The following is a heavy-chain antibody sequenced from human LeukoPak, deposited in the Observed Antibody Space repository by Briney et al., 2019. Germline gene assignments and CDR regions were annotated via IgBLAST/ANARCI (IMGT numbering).Heavy chain of an antibody. J-gene: IGHJ4*02. CDR3: ARDGIAVAGTSFDY. CDR2: INHSGST. Sequence: SETLSLTCAVYGGSFSGYYWSWIRQPPGEGLEWIGEINHSGSTNYNPSLKSRVTISVDTSKNQFSLKLSSVTAADTAVYYCARDGIAVAGTSFDYWGQGTLVTVSS. CDR1: GGSFSGYY. V-gene: IGHV4-34*01. D-gene: IGHD6-19*01.